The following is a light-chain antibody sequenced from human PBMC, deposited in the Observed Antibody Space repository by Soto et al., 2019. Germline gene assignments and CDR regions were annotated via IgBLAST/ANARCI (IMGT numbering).Light chain of an antibody. J-gene: IGLJ2*01. CDR3: SSYTSSSTVV. V-gene: IGLV2-14*01. CDR2: DVS. Sequence: QSALTQPASVSGSPGQSITISCTGTSSDVGGYNYVSWYQQHPGNAPKLMIYDVSNRPSGVSNRFSGSKSDNTASLTISGLQAEDEADYYCSSYTSSSTVVFGGGTKLTVL. CDR1: SSDVGGYNY.